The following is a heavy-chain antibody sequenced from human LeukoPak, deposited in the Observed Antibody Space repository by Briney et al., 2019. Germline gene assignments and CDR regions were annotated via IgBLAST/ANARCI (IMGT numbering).Heavy chain of an antibody. CDR3: ARIAGFGELFYYFDY. CDR1: GYTFTNFY. Sequence: ASVKVSCKASGYTFTNFYMHWVRQAPGQGLEWMGWINPNSGGTNYAQKFQGRVTMTRDTSISTAYMELSRLRSDDTAVYYCARIAGFGELFYYFDYWGQGTLVTVSS. D-gene: IGHD3-10*01. V-gene: IGHV1-2*02. J-gene: IGHJ4*02. CDR2: INPNSGGT.